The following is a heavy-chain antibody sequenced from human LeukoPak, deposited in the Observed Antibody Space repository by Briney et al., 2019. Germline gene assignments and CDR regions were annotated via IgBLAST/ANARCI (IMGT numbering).Heavy chain of an antibody. CDR2: ISSSGTTI. CDR1: GFTFSSYE. V-gene: IGHV3-48*03. D-gene: IGHD3-16*01. J-gene: IGHJ4*02. CDR3: ARWGGGFDY. Sequence: PGGSLRLSCAASGFTFSSYEMMWVRQAPGKGLEFLSYISSSGTTIYYADSVKGRFTISRDNAKNSLYLQMNSLRVEDTAVYYCARWGGGFDYWGRGTLVTVSS.